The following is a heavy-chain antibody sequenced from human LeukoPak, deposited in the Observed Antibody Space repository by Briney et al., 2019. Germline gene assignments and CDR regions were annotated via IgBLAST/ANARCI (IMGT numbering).Heavy chain of an antibody. D-gene: IGHD1-1*01. V-gene: IGHV3-74*01. CDR2: INSDGSST. CDR1: GFTFSRYW. CDR3: VREDNRNDFT. Sequence: PGGSLRLSCVASGFTFSRYWMHWVRQAPGKGLVWVSRINSDGSSTSYADSVKGRFTISKDNAKNTLFLQMNSLRAEDTAVYYCVREDNRNDFTWGQGTLVTFSS. J-gene: IGHJ5*02.